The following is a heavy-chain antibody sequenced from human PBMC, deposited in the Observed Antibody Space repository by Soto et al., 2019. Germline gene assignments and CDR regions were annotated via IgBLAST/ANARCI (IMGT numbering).Heavy chain of an antibody. CDR2: LTVTGDSN. J-gene: IGHJ6*02. V-gene: IGHV3-23*01. D-gene: IGHD3-3*01. CDR1: GFRLSDSA. CDR3: ARNERRYDFWSGYYTGTIYYYYYGMDV. Sequence: GGSLRLSCAASGFRLSDSAVSWVRQAPGKGLEWVSSLTVTGDSNFYSDSVKGRFTISRDNSKNTLYLQMNSLRAEDTAVYYCARNERRYDFWSGYYTGTIYYYYYGMDVWGQGTTVTVSS.